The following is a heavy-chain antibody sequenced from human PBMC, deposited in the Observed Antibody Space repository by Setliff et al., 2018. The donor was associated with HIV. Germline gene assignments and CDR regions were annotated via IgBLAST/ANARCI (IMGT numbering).Heavy chain of an antibody. D-gene: IGHD6-19*01. CDR1: GGSIRSFF. J-gene: IGHJ4*02. Sequence: SETLSLTCTVSGGSIRSFFWSWIRQPPGKGLEWIGHIYTSGSPHYKSSLTSRLTISLDTSRNQFSLKLTSVTAADSATYYCARWVYNSAWSLDYWGQGTLVTVSS. V-gene: IGHV4-4*08. CDR2: IYTSGSP. CDR3: ARWVYNSAWSLDY.